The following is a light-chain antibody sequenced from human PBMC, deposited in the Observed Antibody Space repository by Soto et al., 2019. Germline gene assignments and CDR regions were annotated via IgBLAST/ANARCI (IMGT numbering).Light chain of an antibody. CDR1: SSDVGGYKY. V-gene: IGLV2-14*01. J-gene: IGLJ3*02. CDR3: SSFTSSNTWV. CDR2: EVS. Sequence: QSALTQPASVSGSPGQSITISCTGTSSDVGGYKYVSWYQQHPGKAPKLMIYEVSNRPSGVSNRFSGCKSGNTASLTISGLLAEDEADYYCSSFTSSNTWVFGGGTKLTVL.